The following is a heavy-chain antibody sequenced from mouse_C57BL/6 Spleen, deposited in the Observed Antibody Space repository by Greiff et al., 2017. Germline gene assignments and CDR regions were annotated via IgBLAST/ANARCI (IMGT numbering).Heavy chain of an antibody. D-gene: IGHD1-1*01. CDR2: IWSGGST. Sequence: VQGVESGPGLVQPSQSLSITCTVSGFSLTSYGVHWVRQSPGKGLEWLGVIWSGGSTDYNAAFISRLSISKDNSKSQVFFKMNSLQADDTAIYYCARNLYGSSPAWFAYWGQGTLVTVSA. J-gene: IGHJ3*01. V-gene: IGHV2-2*01. CDR3: ARNLYGSSPAWFAY. CDR1: GFSLTSYG.